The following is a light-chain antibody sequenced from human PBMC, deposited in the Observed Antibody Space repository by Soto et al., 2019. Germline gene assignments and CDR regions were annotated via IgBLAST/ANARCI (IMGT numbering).Light chain of an antibody. CDR1: QGIRND. J-gene: IGKJ2*01. V-gene: IGKV1-6*01. CDR3: LQDYNYPPT. CDR2: AAS. Sequence: AIQMTQSPSSLSASVGDRVTITCRASQGIRNDLGWYQQKPGKAPKLLIYAASSLQSGVPSRFRGSGAGTDFTLHISSLQPEDFATYYCLQDYNYPPTFGQGTKLEIK.